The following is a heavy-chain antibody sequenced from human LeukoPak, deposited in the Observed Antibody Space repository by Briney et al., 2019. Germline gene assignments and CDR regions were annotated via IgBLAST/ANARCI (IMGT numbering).Heavy chain of an antibody. CDR3: AKAGSVYSGYYDY. Sequence: GGSLRLSCAASRFTFSSYSMSCVREAPGEGREFGSAISGSGVSTFYAESVKGRVTISRENSQSTLYLQMNSLRTEDTAVYYCAKAGSVYSGYYDYWGQGILVTVSS. D-gene: IGHD5-12*01. J-gene: IGHJ4*02. CDR1: RFTFSSYS. V-gene: IGHV3-23*01. CDR2: ISGSGVST.